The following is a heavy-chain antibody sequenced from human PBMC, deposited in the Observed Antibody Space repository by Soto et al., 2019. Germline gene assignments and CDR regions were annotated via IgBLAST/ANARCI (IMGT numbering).Heavy chain of an antibody. V-gene: IGHV3-30-3*01. CDR2: ISYDGSNK. J-gene: IGHJ6*02. D-gene: IGHD3-16*01. CDR1: GFTFSSYA. Sequence: GGSLRLSCAASGFTFSSYAMHWVRQAPGKGLEWVAVISYDGSNKYYADYVKGRFNISRDNSKNTLYLQMNSLRAEATAVYYCATEKGNANTDYYYYYGMDVWGQGTTVTVSS. CDR3: ATEKGNANTDYYYYYGMDV.